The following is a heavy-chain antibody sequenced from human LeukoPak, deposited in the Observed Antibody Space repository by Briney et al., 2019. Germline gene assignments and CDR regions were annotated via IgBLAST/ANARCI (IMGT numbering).Heavy chain of an antibody. CDR1: EFTFSGYG. V-gene: IGHV3-23*01. Sequence: PGGSLRLSCAASEFTFSGYGMSWVRQAPGKGLEWVSSISGSGGSTQYADSVQGRFAISRDNSKNTLYLQMNSLKTEDTAVYYCTTDRSATTTAELKIYDDQYYYYMDVWGKGTTVTVSS. CDR3: TTDRSATTTAELKIYDDQYYYYMDV. CDR2: ISGSGGST. D-gene: IGHD1-14*01. J-gene: IGHJ6*03.